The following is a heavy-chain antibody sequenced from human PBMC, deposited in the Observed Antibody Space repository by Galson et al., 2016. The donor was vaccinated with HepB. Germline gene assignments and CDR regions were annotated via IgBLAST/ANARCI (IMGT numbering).Heavy chain of an antibody. V-gene: IGHV4-38-2*02. D-gene: IGHD1-26*01. CDR3: ASVEYIVGAASHFDY. J-gene: IGHJ4*01. CDR2: INYRGTT. CDR1: GDFIANGYY. Sequence: SETLSLTCTVSGDFIANGYYWGWVRQAPGKGPEWIGSINYRGTTYYNPSLKSRVTLSVDTSKDQFSLTLTSVTAADTAVYYCASVEYIVGAASHFDYWGPGTLVTVSS.